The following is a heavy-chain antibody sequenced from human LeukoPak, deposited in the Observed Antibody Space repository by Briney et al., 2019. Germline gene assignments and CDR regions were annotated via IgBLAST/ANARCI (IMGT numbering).Heavy chain of an antibody. CDR3: AKLWFGELSAFDY. Sequence: GGSLRLSCAASGFTFSSYPMSWVRQAPGKGPEWVSAISGSGASTYYADSVKGRFTISRDNSKNTLYLQMNSLRAEDTAVYYCAKLWFGELSAFDYWGQGTLVTVSS. J-gene: IGHJ4*02. CDR1: GFTFSSYP. CDR2: ISGSGAST. V-gene: IGHV3-23*01. D-gene: IGHD3-10*01.